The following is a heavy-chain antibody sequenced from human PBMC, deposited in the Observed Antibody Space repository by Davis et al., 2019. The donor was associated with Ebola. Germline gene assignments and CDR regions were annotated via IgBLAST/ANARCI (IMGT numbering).Heavy chain of an antibody. V-gene: IGHV3-30*03. CDR1: GFSFSSYG. CDR3: VRTYGGNAGRFDN. Sequence: PGGSLRLSCAASGFSFSSYGMLWVRQAPGKGLDWVASISHDGVKKDYEDSVKGRFTISRDNSDNTLYLQMDSLRAADTAVYYCVRTYGGNAGRFDNWGQGALITVSS. D-gene: IGHD4/OR15-4a*01. CDR2: ISHDGVKK. J-gene: IGHJ4*02.